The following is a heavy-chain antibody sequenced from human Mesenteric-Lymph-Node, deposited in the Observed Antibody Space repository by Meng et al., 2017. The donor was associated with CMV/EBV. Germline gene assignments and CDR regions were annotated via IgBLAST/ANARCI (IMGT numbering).Heavy chain of an antibody. J-gene: IGHJ5*02. D-gene: IGHD2-2*02. Sequence: ASVKVSCKASGYTFTGYYMHWVRQAPGQGLEWMGWINPNSGGTNYAQKFQGRVTMTRDTSISTAYMELSRLRSDDTAVYYCARVVPAAILKSLNWFDPWGQGTLVTVSS. CDR3: ARVVPAAILKSLNWFDP. V-gene: IGHV1-2*02. CDR1: GYTFTGYY. CDR2: INPNSGGT.